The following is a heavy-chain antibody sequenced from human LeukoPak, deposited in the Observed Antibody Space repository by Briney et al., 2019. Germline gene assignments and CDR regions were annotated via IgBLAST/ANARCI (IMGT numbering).Heavy chain of an antibody. Sequence: GGSLRLSCAASGFTFTNAWMNWVRQAPGKGLEWVANILPDGSKKYYLDSVKGRFTISRDNPTNSLYLQINNLRAEDTALYYRGRLAHNAWYAVDHWGQGTLVTVSS. CDR1: GFTFTNAW. V-gene: IGHV3-7*01. CDR3: GRLAHNAWYAVDH. J-gene: IGHJ4*02. D-gene: IGHD6-13*01. CDR2: ILPDGSKK.